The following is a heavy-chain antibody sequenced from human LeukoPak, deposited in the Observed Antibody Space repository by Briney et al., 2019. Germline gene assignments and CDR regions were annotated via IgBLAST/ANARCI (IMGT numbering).Heavy chain of an antibody. J-gene: IGHJ4*02. CDR3: ARVAYCTKGVCINLDL. Sequence: GASLKVSCKASGYTFTGSYIHWMRQAPGQGLEWMGWINPNSGGTKYAQKFQGRVTVTRDTSTSTAYMELSGLRADDTAVYYCARVAYCTKGVCINLDLWGQGTLVTVSS. D-gene: IGHD2-8*01. V-gene: IGHV1-2*02. CDR2: INPNSGGT. CDR1: GYTFTGSY.